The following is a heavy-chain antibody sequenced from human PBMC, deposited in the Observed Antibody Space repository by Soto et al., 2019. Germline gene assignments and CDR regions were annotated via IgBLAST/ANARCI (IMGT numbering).Heavy chain of an antibody. D-gene: IGHD6-19*01. J-gene: IGHJ5*02. Sequence: ASVKVSCKASGYTFTSYAMHWVRQAPGQRREWMGWINAGNGNTKYSQTFQGRVTITRDTSASTAYMELSSLRSEDTAVYYCARVGEQWLVQGYNWFDPWGQGTLVTVSS. V-gene: IGHV1-3*01. CDR2: INAGNGNT. CDR3: ARVGEQWLVQGYNWFDP. CDR1: GYTFTSYA.